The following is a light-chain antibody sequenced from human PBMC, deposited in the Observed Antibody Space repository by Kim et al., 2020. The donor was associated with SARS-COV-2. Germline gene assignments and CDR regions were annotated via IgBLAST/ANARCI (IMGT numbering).Light chain of an antibody. CDR3: QQRRTWPHT. CDR1: QSIGNW. Sequence: EIVLTQSPATLSLSPGERATLSCRASQSIGNWLAWYQQKSGQAPRLLIYDASNRATGIPARFSGSWSGTDFTLTISSLEPEDFAVYYSQQRRTWPHTLGGGTKLDI. CDR2: DAS. V-gene: IGKV3-11*01. J-gene: IGKJ2*01.